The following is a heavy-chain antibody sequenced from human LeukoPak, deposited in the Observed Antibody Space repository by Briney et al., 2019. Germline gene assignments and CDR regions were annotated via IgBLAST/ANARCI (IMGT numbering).Heavy chain of an antibody. V-gene: IGHV3-23*01. D-gene: IGHD3-22*01. J-gene: IGHJ4*02. CDR2: LSGSGGST. Sequence: GGSLRLSCAASGFTFSSYAMSWVRQAPGEGLEWVSLLSGSGGSTYYADSVKGRFTISRDNSKNTLYLQMNSLRAEDTAVYYCAKCNYYDSSAYPFDYWGQGTLVTVSS. CDR1: GFTFSSYA. CDR3: AKCNYYDSSAYPFDY.